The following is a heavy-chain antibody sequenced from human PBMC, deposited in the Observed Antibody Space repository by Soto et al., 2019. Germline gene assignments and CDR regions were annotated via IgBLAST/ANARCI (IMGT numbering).Heavy chain of an antibody. Sequence: SETLSLTCTVSGGSISSSSYYWGWIRQPPGKGLEWIGYIYHIGSPSYNPSLKSRLSMSLDASKNQFSLNLTSVTAADTAIYYCVRDRALDSSGHWFDSWGQGTLVTVSS. CDR3: VRDRALDSSGHWFDS. V-gene: IGHV4-31*03. D-gene: IGHD6-19*01. CDR2: IYHIGSP. CDR1: GGSISSSSYY. J-gene: IGHJ5*01.